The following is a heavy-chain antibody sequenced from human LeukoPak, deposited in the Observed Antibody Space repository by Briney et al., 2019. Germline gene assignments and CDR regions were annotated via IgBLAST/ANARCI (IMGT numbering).Heavy chain of an antibody. D-gene: IGHD5-18*01. Sequence: SQTQSLTCAVSGGSISSGGYSWSWIRQPPGKGLEWIGYIYHSGSTYYNPSLKSRVTISVDRSKNQFSLKLSSVTAADTAVYYCARLTATVVTPPLAFDIWGQGTMVTVSS. J-gene: IGHJ3*02. CDR2: IYHSGST. CDR1: GGSISSGGYS. V-gene: IGHV4-30-2*01. CDR3: ARLTATVVTPPLAFDI.